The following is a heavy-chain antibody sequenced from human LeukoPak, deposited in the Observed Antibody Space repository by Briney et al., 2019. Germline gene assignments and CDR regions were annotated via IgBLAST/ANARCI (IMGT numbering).Heavy chain of an antibody. CDR3: AKVTSSGYYYPAGVDY. D-gene: IGHD3-22*01. Sequence: GGSLRLSCAASGFTFSSYGMRWVRQAPGKGLEWVAVISYDGNNKYYTDSVKGRFTISRDNSKNTLYLQMNSLRAEDTAVYYCAKVTSSGYYYPAGVDYWGQGTLVTVSS. CDR1: GFTFSSYG. CDR2: ISYDGNNK. J-gene: IGHJ4*02. V-gene: IGHV3-30*18.